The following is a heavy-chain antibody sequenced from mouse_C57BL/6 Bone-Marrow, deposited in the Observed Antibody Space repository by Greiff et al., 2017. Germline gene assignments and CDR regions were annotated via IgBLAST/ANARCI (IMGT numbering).Heavy chain of an antibody. CDR3: ARDTTTVVANLDY. Sequence: QVQLQQPGAELVKPGASVKLSCKASGYTFTSYWMQWVKQRPGQGLEWIGEIDPSDSYTNYNQKFKGKATLTVDTSSSTAYMQLSSLTSEDSAVYYCARDTTTVVANLDYWGQGTTLTVSS. CDR2: IDPSDSYT. J-gene: IGHJ2*01. D-gene: IGHD1-1*01. CDR1: GYTFTSYW. V-gene: IGHV1-50*01.